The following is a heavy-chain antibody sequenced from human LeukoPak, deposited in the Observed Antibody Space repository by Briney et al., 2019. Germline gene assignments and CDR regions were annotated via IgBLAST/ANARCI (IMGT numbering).Heavy chain of an antibody. V-gene: IGHV4-59*08. CDR1: GGSISSYY. D-gene: IGHD3-9*01. CDR2: IYYSGST. CDR3: ARGYDIFDT. J-gene: IGHJ5*02. Sequence: SETLSLTCTVSGGSISSYYWSWIRQPPGKGLEWIGYIYYSGSTNYNPSLKSRVTISIGTSKHQFSLRLSSVTAADTAVYYCARGYDIFDTWGQGTLVTVSS.